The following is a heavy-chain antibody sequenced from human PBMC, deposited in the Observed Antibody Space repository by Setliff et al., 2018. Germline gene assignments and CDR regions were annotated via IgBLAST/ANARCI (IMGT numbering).Heavy chain of an antibody. D-gene: IGHD4-17*01. CDR3: ARDPRRSYADFVSNWFDP. Sequence: ASVKVSCKTSGYSFSNYGISWVRQAPGQGLEWLGWIGAHNSNTNYAEKFQGRLSMTTDTSKSTSYMELRSLRSDDTAVYFCARDPRRSYADFVSNWFDPWGQGTPVTVSS. CDR1: GYSFSNYG. V-gene: IGHV1-18*01. CDR2: IGAHNSNT. J-gene: IGHJ5*02.